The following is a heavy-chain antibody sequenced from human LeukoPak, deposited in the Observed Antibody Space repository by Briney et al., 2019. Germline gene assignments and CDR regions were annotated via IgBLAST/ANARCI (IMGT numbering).Heavy chain of an antibody. V-gene: IGHV1-3*01. CDR2: INAGNGNT. CDR1: GYTFTSYA. J-gene: IGHJ6*02. D-gene: IGHD3-3*01. CDR3: ARDEMVFWSGYYFVAGMDV. Sequence: ASVKVSCKASGYTFTSYAMHWVRQAPGQRLEWMGWINAGNGNTKYSQKFQGRVTITRDTSASTAYMELSSLRSEDTAVYYCARDEMVFWSGYYFVAGMDVWGQGTTVTVSS.